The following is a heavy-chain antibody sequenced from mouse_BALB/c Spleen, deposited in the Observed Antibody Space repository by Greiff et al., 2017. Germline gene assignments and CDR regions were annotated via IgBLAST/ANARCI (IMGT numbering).Heavy chain of an antibody. CDR1: GYAFSSYW. J-gene: IGHJ3*01. D-gene: IGHD1-1*01. V-gene: IGHV1S16*01. Sequence: VQLQQSGAELVRPGSSVKISCKASGYAFSSYWMNWVKQRPGQGLEWIGGINPSNGGTNFNEKFKSKATLTVDKSSSTAYMQLSSLTSEASAVYYCTRWGGSSLFAYWGQGTLVTVSA. CDR3: TRWGGSSLFAY. CDR2: INPSNGGT.